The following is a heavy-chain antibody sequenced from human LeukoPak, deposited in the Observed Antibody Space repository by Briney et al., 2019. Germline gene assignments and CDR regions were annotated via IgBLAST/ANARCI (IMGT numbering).Heavy chain of an antibody. D-gene: IGHD5-18*01. J-gene: IGHJ6*03. V-gene: IGHV1-8*01. CDR3: ARGRPGRGYSYGDYYYYYYMDV. CDR2: MNPNSGNT. Sequence: ASVKVSCKASGYTFTSYEINWVRQATGQGLEWMGWMNPNSGNTGYAQKFQGRVTMTRNTSISTAYMELSSLRSEDTAVSYCARGRPGRGYSYGDYYYYYYMDVWGKGTTVTISS. CDR1: GYTFTSYE.